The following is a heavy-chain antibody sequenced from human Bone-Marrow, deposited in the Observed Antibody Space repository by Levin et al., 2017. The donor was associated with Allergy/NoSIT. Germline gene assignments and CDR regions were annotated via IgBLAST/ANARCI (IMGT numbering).Heavy chain of an antibody. CDR1: GFSLSNFG. D-gene: IGHD3-10*01. V-gene: IGHV3-33*01. J-gene: IGHJ6*02. CDR3: GRDPPLDDGSYSPNGMDV. Sequence: GGSLRLSCEASGFSLSNFGMHWVRQAPGKGLEWVAFIWYDGSKEFYLDSVKGRFTISRDNSKNTLYLQMNRLRVEDTAIYYCGRDPPLDDGSYSPNGMDVWGQGTAVTVSS. CDR2: IWYDGSKE.